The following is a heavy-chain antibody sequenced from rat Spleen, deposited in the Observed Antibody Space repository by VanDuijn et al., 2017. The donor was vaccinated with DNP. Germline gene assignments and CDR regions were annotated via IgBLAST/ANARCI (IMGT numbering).Heavy chain of an antibody. Sequence: EVQLQESGSGLVKPSQSLSLTCSVTGSSITSNYWGWIRKFPGNKMEYIGHISYSGSTNYNPSLKSRISITRDTSKNHFFLHLNSVTTGDTATYYCARDRDYGPHAMDAWGQGTSVTVSS. J-gene: IGHJ4*01. CDR2: ISYSGST. V-gene: IGHV3-1*01. D-gene: IGHD1-11*01. CDR1: GSSITSNY. CDR3: ARDRDYGPHAMDA.